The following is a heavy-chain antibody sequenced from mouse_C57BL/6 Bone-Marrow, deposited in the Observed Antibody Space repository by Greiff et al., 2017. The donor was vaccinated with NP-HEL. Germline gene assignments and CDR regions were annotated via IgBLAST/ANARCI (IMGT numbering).Heavy chain of an antibody. V-gene: IGHV1-82*01. D-gene: IGHD1-1*01. CDR1: GYAFSSSW. CDR3: ARLAHPSHYYYGSPFDY. Sequence: QVQLQQSGPELVKPGASVKISCKASGYAFSSSWMNWVKQRPGKGLEWIGRIYPGDGDTNYNGKFKGKATLTADKSSSTAYMQLSSLTSEDSAVYVCARLAHPSHYYYGSPFDYWGQGTTLTVSS. J-gene: IGHJ2*01. CDR2: IYPGDGDT.